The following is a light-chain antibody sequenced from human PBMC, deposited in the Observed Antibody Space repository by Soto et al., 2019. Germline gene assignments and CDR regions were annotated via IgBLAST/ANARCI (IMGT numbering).Light chain of an antibody. J-gene: IGKJ5*01. CDR2: DAS. CDR1: QSVSTY. CDR3: QQRRSWPPTIP. V-gene: IGKV3-11*01. Sequence: EIVLTQSPATLSLSPGETATLSCRARQSVSTYLAWYQQRPGQAPRLLIYDASYRATDIPPRFSGSGSGTDLTLTISSLDPEDFAVYYCQQRRSWPPTIPFGQGTRLDI.